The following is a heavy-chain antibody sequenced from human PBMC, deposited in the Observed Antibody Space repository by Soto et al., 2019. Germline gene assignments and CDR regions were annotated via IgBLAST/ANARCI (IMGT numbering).Heavy chain of an antibody. CDR3: ARLNPMTTVSYGTYYFDY. D-gene: IGHD4-17*01. J-gene: IGHJ4*02. V-gene: IGHV4-39*01. Sequence: SETLSLTCTVSGGSISSSSYYWGWIRQPPGKGLEWIGSIYYSGSTYYNPSLKSRVTISVDTSKNQFSLKLSSMTAADTAVYYCARLNPMTTVSYGTYYFDYWGQGTLVTVSS. CDR2: IYYSGST. CDR1: GGSISSSSYY.